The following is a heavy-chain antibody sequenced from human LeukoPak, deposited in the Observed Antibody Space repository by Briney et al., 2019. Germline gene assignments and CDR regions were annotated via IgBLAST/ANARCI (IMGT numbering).Heavy chain of an antibody. V-gene: IGHV3-23*01. D-gene: IGHD6-19*01. CDR3: AKISAVAGTYFDY. CDR2: ISGSGGST. J-gene: IGHJ4*02. CDR1: GFTFSSYA. Sequence: GGSLRLSCAASGFTFSSYAMGWVRQAPGKGLEWVSAISGSGGSTYYADSVKGRLTISRDNSKNTLYLQMNSLRAEDTAVYYCAKISAVAGTYFDYWGQGTLVTVSS.